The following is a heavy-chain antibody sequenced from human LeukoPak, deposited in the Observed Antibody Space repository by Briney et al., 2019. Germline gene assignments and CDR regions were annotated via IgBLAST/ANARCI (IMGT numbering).Heavy chain of an antibody. CDR3: ARQRGYSNGYGDY. V-gene: IGHV4-39*01. Sequence: SETLSLTCTVSGGSISSSSYYWGWIRQPPGKGLEWIGSIYYSGSTYYNPSLKSRVTISVDTSKNQFSLNLRSVTAADTAVYYCARQRGYSNGYGDYWGQGTLVTVSP. CDR2: IYYSGST. J-gene: IGHJ4*02. CDR1: GGSISSSSYY. D-gene: IGHD5-18*01.